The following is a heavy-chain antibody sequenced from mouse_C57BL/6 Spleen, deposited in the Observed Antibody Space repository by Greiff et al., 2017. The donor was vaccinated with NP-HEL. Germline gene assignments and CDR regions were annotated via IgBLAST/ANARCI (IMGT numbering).Heavy chain of an antibody. Sequence: QVQLQQPGAELVKPGASVKLSCKASGYTFTSYWMHWVKQRPGQGLEWIGMIHPNSGSTNYNEKFKSKATLTVDKSSSTAYMQLSSLTSEDSAVYYCARGLGQRGYFDVWGTGTTVTVSS. CDR2: IHPNSGST. J-gene: IGHJ1*03. D-gene: IGHD3-3*01. CDR1: GYTFTSYW. CDR3: ARGLGQRGYFDV. V-gene: IGHV1-64*01.